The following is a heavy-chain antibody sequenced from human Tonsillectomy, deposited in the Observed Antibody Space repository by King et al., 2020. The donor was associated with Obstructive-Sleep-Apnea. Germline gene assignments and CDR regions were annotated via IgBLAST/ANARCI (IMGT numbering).Heavy chain of an antibody. J-gene: IGHJ5*02. CDR2: IYSGGST. D-gene: IGHD6-13*01. CDR3: AREVYSGSWYKGSWFVP. CDR1: GFTVSSNY. Sequence: VQLVESGGRLVQPGGSLRLSCAASGFTVSSNYMNWVRQAPGKGLEWVSVIYSGGSTYYAESVKGSFTISRDNSKNTVFLKMNSLRVEDTAVYYCAREVYSGSWYKGSWFVPWGQGTLVTVSS. V-gene: IGHV3-66*01.